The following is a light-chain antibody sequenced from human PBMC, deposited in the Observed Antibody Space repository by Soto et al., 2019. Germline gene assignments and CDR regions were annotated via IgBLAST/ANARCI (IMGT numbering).Light chain of an antibody. V-gene: IGKV4-1*01. CDR2: WAS. J-gene: IGKJ4*01. Sequence: DIVMTQSPDSLAVPLGARATINCRSSQSVLYRSNKKNYLAWYQQKRGQPPRLLIYWASTRESGVPERFSGSGSVTDFTLTINNVQAEDVAVYYCQQYYTTLALSFGGGTRVEIK. CDR1: QSVLYRSNKKNY. CDR3: QQYYTTLALS.